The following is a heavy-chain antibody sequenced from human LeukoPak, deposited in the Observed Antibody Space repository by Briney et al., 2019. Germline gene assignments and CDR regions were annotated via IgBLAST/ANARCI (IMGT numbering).Heavy chain of an antibody. V-gene: IGHV4-39*07. CDR1: GDSISSSSYY. CDR2: FSYSGST. J-gene: IGHJ5*02. Sequence: PSETLSLTCTVSGDSISSSSYYWGWIRQPPGKGLEWIVSFSYSGSTYYNPSLKSRVTISVDTSKNQFSLKLSSVTAADTAVYYCARDRTVVVVVAATQAHWFDHWGQGTLVTVSS. CDR3: ARDRTVVVVVAATQAHWFDH. D-gene: IGHD2-15*01.